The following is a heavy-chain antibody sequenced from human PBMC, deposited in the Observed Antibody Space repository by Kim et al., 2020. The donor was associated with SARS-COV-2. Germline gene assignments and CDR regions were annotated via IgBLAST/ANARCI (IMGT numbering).Heavy chain of an antibody. Sequence: SETLSLTCAVYGGSFSGYYWSWIRQPPGKGLEWIGEINHSGSTNYNPSLKSRVTISVDTSKNQFSLKLSSVTAADTAVYYCARGREDIVLMVYAAQSFDYWGQGTLVTVSS. CDR3: ARGREDIVLMVYAAQSFDY. CDR1: GGSFSGYY. CDR2: INHSGST. V-gene: IGHV4-34*01. D-gene: IGHD2-8*01. J-gene: IGHJ4*02.